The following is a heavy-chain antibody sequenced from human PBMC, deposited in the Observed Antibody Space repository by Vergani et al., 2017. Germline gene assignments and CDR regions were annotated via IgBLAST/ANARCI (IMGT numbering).Heavy chain of an antibody. V-gene: IGHV3-74*01. CDR3: ARSEGERFLEPYGMDV. D-gene: IGHD3-3*01. Sequence: EVQLVESGGGLVQPGGSLRLSCAASGFTFSSYWMHWVRQAPGKGLVWVSRINSDGSSTSDADSVKGRFTISRDNAKNTLYLQMYSLRAEDTAVYYCARSEGERFLEPYGMDVWGQGTTVTVSS. J-gene: IGHJ6*02. CDR2: INSDGSST. CDR1: GFTFSSYW.